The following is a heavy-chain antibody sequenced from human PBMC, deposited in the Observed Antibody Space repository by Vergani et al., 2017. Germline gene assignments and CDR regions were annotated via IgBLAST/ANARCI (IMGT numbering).Heavy chain of an antibody. J-gene: IGHJ6*03. CDR1: GFTFSSYA. CDR3: ARAQEGYYDSSGYYGYYMDV. Sequence: VHLVESGGGLVKRGGSLRLSCAASGFTFSSYAMHWVRQAPGKGLEWVAVISYDGSNKYYADSVKGRFTISRDNSKNTLYLQMNSLRAEDTAVYYCARAQEGYYDSSGYYGYYMDVWGKXP. D-gene: IGHD3-22*01. V-gene: IGHV3-30-3*01. CDR2: ISYDGSNK.